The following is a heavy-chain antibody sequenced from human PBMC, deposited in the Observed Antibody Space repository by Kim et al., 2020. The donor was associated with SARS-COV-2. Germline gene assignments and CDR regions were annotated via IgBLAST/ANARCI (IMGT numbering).Heavy chain of an antibody. V-gene: IGHV3-66*01. CDR1: GFTVSSNY. CDR2: IYSGGST. CDR3: ARGGPYIGSPKVAPFDY. D-gene: IGHD1-26*01. Sequence: GGSLRLSCAASGFTVSSNYMSWVRQAPGKGLEWVSVIYSGGSTHYADSVKGRFTISRDNSKNTLYLQMNSLRAEDTAVYYCARGGPYIGSPKVAPFDYWGQGTLVTVSS. J-gene: IGHJ4*02.